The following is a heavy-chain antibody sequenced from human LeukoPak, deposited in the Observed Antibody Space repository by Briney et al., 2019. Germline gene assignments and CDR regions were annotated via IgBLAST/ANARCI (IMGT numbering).Heavy chain of an antibody. CDR1: GFTFSSYA. Sequence: GGSLRLSCAASGFTFSSYAMHWVRQAPGKGLEWVAVISYDGSNKYYADSVKGRFTISRDNSKNTLYLQMNSLRAEDTAVYYCAKDFVQEISGSYLDYWGQGTLVTVSS. D-gene: IGHD1-26*01. CDR2: ISYDGSNK. J-gene: IGHJ4*02. CDR3: AKDFVQEISGSYLDY. V-gene: IGHV3-30-3*01.